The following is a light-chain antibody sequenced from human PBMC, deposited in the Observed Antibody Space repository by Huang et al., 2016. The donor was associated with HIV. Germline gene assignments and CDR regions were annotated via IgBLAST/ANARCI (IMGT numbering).Light chain of an antibody. Sequence: DIQMTQSPSSLSASVGDRVTITCRASQTIANYWNWYQQKPGKAPKVLIYAAASLQGGVPSRFSGSGYGTDFTLTISSLQPEDFATYYCQQSSSTLVTFGQGTKLEIK. CDR3: QQSSSTLVT. V-gene: IGKV1-39*01. CDR1: QTIANY. CDR2: AAA. J-gene: IGKJ2*01.